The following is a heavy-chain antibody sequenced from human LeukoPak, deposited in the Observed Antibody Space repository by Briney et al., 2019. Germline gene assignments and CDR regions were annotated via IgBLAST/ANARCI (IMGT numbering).Heavy chain of an antibody. CDR2: IKQDGSEK. D-gene: IGHD4-17*01. J-gene: IGHJ4*02. CDR3: ARDLYGDYSPFDY. CDR1: GFTFSDYW. V-gene: IGHV3-7*04. Sequence: PGGSLRLSCAASGFTFSDYWMSWVRQVPGKGLEWVANIKQDGSEKHYVDSVKGRFTISRDNAKNSLYLQMNSLRAEDTAAYYCARDLYGDYSPFDYWGQGTLVTVSS.